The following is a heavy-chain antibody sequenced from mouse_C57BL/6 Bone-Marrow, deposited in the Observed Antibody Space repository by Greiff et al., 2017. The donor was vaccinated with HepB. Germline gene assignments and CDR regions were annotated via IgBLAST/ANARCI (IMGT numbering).Heavy chain of an antibody. Sequence: EVKLMESGAELVRPGASVKLSCTASGFNIKDDYMHWVKQRPEQGLEWIGWLDPENGDTEYASKFQGKATITADTSSNTAYLQLSSLTSEDTAVYYCTTYGNFAYWGQGTLVTVSA. D-gene: IGHD2-1*01. CDR3: TTYGNFAY. V-gene: IGHV14-4*01. CDR2: LDPENGDT. J-gene: IGHJ3*01. CDR1: GFNIKDDY.